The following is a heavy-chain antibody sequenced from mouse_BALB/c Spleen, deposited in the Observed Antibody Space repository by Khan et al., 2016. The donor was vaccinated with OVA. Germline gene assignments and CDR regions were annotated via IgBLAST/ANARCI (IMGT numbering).Heavy chain of an antibody. CDR1: GYTFTSYY. D-gene: IGHD1-1*02. Sequence: XQLQQSGAELVKPGASVKLSCKASGYTFTSYYMYWVKQRPGHGLEWIGGINPSDGGTNFNEKFKSKATLTVDKSSSTAYMQLSSLTSEDSAVYDCTRSGWAAFAYWGQGTLVTVSA. CDR2: INPSDGGT. J-gene: IGHJ3*01. V-gene: IGHV1S81*02. CDR3: TRSGWAAFAY.